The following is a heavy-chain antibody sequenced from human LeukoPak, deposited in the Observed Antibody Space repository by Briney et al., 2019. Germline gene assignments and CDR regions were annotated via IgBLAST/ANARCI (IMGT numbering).Heavy chain of an antibody. CDR3: ARGVGGLRYFDWGYFDY. CDR2: INHSGST. J-gene: IGHJ4*02. CDR1: GGSFSGYY. D-gene: IGHD3-9*01. Sequence: SETLSLTCAVYGGSFSGYYWSWIRQPPGKGLEWIGEINHSGSTNYNPSLKSRVTISLDTSKNQFSLKLSSVTAADTAVYYCARGVGGLRYFDWGYFDYWGQGTLVTVSS. V-gene: IGHV4-34*01.